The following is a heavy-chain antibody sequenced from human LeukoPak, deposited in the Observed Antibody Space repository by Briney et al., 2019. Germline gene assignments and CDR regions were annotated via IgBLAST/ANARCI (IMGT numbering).Heavy chain of an antibody. D-gene: IGHD3-22*01. J-gene: IGHJ4*02. CDR3: ARESDYYDSSGYSY. CDR1: GYTFTSYG. CDR2: ISAYNGNT. V-gene: IGHV1-18*01. Sequence: ASVKVSCKASGYTFTSYGISWVRQAPGQGLEWMGWISAYNGNTNYAQKLQGRVTMTTDTSTSTAYMELRSLRSDDTAVYYCARESDYYDSSGYSYWGQGTLVTVSS.